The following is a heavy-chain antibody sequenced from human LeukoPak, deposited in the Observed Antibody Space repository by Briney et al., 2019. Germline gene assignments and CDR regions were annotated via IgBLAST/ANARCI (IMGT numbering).Heavy chain of an antibody. CDR3: ARSGTYQHSSSYDY. Sequence: SETLSLTCAVYGESFKDYYWNWIRQPPGKGREWIGEINHSGSSNYNPSLKSRVTISVDTSKNQFSLKLSSVTAADTAVYYCARSGTYQHSSSYDYWGQGTLVTVSS. CDR1: GESFKDYY. CDR2: INHSGSS. J-gene: IGHJ4*02. D-gene: IGHD6-13*01. V-gene: IGHV4-34*01.